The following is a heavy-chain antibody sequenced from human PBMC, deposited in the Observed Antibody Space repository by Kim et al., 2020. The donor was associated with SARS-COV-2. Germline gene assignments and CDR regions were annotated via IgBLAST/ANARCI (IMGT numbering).Heavy chain of an antibody. CDR1: GGSITSYY. V-gene: IGHV4-59*08. Sequence: SETLSLTCSVSGGSITSYYWNWIRQTPGKGLEWIGYIYEDGVTNYNPSLKSRVTISIDMSKNQFSLNLSSVTAEDTALYYCARIDSGGWAFDLWGQGTMVTVSS. CDR3: ARIDSGGWAFDL. CDR2: IYEDGVT. J-gene: IGHJ3*01. D-gene: IGHD3-22*01.